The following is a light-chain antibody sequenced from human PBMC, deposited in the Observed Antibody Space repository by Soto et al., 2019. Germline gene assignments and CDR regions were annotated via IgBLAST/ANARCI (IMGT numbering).Light chain of an antibody. Sequence: EIVLTQSPATLSLSPGERATLTCRARQSVSNFLACYQHKPGQAPRLLIYDASIRAAGVPARFSGSGSGTDFSLTISSLEHEDFAMYYCQQRSIWPPWPFGQGDKGELK. V-gene: IGKV3-11*01. CDR1: QSVSNF. CDR2: DAS. CDR3: QQRSIWPPWP. J-gene: IGKJ1*01.